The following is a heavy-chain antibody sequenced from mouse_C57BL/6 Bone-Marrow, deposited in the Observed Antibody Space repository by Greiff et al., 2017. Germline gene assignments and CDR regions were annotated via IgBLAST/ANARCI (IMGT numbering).Heavy chain of an antibody. CDR2: INYDGSST. Sequence: EVKLVESEGGLVQPGSSMKLSCTASGFTFSDYYMAWVRQVPEKGLEWVANINYDGSSTYYLDSLKSRFIISRDNAKNILYLQMSSLKSEDTVTYYCARATFDGGFAYWGQGTLVTVSA. CDR3: ARATFDGGFAY. CDR1: GFTFSDYY. J-gene: IGHJ3*01. V-gene: IGHV5-16*01.